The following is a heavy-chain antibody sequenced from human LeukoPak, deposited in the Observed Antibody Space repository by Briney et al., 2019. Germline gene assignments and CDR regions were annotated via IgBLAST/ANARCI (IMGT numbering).Heavy chain of an antibody. V-gene: IGHV4-39*07. CDR1: GGSISSTNYY. J-gene: IGHJ4*02. D-gene: IGHD5-24*01. CDR2: IYYSGTT. CDR3: ARLRDGYNWGYFDN. Sequence: SETLSLTCTVSGGSISSTNYYWGWIRQPPGKGLEWIGNIYYSGTTYYNPSLKSRVTISVDTSKNQFSLRLSSVTAADTAVYYCARLRDGYNWGYFDNWGQGTLVTVSS.